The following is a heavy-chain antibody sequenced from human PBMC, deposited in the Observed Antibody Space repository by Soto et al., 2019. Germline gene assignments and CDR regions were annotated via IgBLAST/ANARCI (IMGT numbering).Heavy chain of an antibody. Sequence: GGSLRLSCAASGFTFSSYWMSWVRQAPGKGLEWVANIKQDGSEKYYVDSVKGRFTISRDNAKNSLYLQMNSLRAEDTAVYYCARQASSGSYYIRGFFDYWGQGTLVTVSS. CDR2: IKQDGSEK. CDR3: ARQASSGSYYIRGFFDY. D-gene: IGHD3-10*01. CDR1: GFTFSSYW. J-gene: IGHJ4*02. V-gene: IGHV3-7*01.